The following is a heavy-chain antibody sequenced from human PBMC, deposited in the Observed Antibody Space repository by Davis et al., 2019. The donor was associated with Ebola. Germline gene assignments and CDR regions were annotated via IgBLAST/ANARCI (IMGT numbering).Heavy chain of an antibody. D-gene: IGHD6-19*01. V-gene: IGHV3-33*01. CDR2: IWYDGSNK. J-gene: IGHJ3*02. Sequence: GESLKISCAASGFTFSSYGMHWVRQAPGKGLEWVAVIWYDGSNKYYADSVKGRFTISRDNSKNTLYLQMNSLRAEDTAVYYCARRGWLARDAFDIWGQGTMVTVSS. CDR1: GFTFSSYG. CDR3: ARRGWLARDAFDI.